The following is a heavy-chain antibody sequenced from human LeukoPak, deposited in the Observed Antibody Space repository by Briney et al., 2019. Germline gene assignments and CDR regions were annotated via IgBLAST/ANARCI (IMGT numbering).Heavy chain of an antibody. Sequence: PGGSLRLSCAASGFTFDDYAMHWVRQAPGKGLEWVSGISWNSGSICYADSVKGRFTISRDNAKNSLYLQMNSLRAEDTALYYCAKDKQASDYYGSGYLFDYWGRGTLVTVSS. V-gene: IGHV3-9*01. J-gene: IGHJ4*02. D-gene: IGHD3-10*01. CDR3: AKDKQASDYYGSGYLFDY. CDR1: GFTFDDYA. CDR2: ISWNSGSI.